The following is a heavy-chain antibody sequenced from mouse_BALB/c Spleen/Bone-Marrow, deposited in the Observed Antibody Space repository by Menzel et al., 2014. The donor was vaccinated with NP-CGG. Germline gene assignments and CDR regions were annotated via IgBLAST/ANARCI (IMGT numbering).Heavy chain of an antibody. CDR1: GYAFSVYW. CDR3: ARGGISVDY. J-gene: IGHJ2*01. CDR2: IYPGDGDT. Sequence: QVKLKQSGAELVRPGSSVKISCKASGYAFSVYWMNWVKQRPGQGLEWIGQIYPGDGDTNYNGKFKGRATLTADKSSNTAYMQLSSLTSEDSAVYFCARGGISVDYWGQGTTLTVSS. V-gene: IGHV1-80*01.